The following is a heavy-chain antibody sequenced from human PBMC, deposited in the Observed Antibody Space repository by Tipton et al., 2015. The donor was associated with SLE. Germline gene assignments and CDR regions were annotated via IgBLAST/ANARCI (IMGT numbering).Heavy chain of an antibody. D-gene: IGHD2-21*01. CDR2: IYTSGST. J-gene: IGHJ4*02. Sequence: TLSLTCTVSGGSIRSHYWSWMRQPAGKGLEWIGRIYTSGSTNYSPSLKNRVTMSVDTSMNQFSLRLRSVTAADTAVYYCARRRFQSAPDYWGQGTLVSVSS. V-gene: IGHV4-4*07. CDR1: GGSIRSHY. CDR3: ARRRFQSAPDY.